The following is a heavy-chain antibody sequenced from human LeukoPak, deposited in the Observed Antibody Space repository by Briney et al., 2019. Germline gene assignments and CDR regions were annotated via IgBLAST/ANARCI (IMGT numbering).Heavy chain of an antibody. D-gene: IGHD2-2*01. CDR1: GFTFSNAW. CDR3: TTDPGPDIVVVPAARSRYFDY. V-gene: IGHV3-15*01. CDR2: IKSKTDGGTT. Sequence: GGSLRLSCAASGFTFSNAWMSWVRQAPGKGLEWVGRIKSKTDGGTTDYAAPVKGRFTISRDDSKNTLYLQMNSLKTEDTAVYYCTTDPGPDIVVVPAARSRYFDYWGQGTLVTVSS. J-gene: IGHJ4*02.